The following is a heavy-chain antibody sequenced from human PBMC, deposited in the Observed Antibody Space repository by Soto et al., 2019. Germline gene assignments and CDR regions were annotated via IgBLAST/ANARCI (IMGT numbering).Heavy chain of an antibody. Sequence: QVQLVESGGGLVKPGGSLRLSCAASGFTFSDSYMSWIRQAPGKGLQWVAYISGSSGYTGYADSVKGRFTTSRDTAKTSLYLPTNSLRAEDTAVYYCARDRGGYGPPDVWGQGTTVTVSS. CDR1: GFTFSDSY. CDR3: ARDRGGYGPPDV. J-gene: IGHJ6*02. V-gene: IGHV3-11*06. D-gene: IGHD1-1*01. CDR2: ISGSSGYT.